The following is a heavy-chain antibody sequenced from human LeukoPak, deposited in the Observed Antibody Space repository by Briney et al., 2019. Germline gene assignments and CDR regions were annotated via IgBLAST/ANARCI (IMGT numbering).Heavy chain of an antibody. CDR2: INPNSGGT. Sequence: ASVKVSRKASGYTFTGYYMHWVRQAPGQGLEWMGWINPNSGGTHYAQKFQGRVTMTRDTSISTAYMELSRLGSDDTAVYYCARAPLLRYFDWLYSSLGGGYIDYWGQGTLVTVSS. D-gene: IGHD3-9*01. J-gene: IGHJ4*02. V-gene: IGHV1-2*02. CDR3: ARAPLLRYFDWLYSSLGGGYIDY. CDR1: GYTFTGYY.